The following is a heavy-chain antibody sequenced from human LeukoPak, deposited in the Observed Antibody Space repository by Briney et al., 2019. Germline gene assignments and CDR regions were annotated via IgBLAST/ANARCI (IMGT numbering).Heavy chain of an antibody. CDR3: ARGCTSSSCYDY. V-gene: IGHV3-7*01. Sequence: PGGSLRLSCAASRFTFSSYTMNWVRRAPGKGLEWVANRNEDGNKKYYVDSVKGRFTISRDNTKKSLYLQMNSLRPEDTAVYYCARGCTSSSCYDYWGQGTLVTVSS. J-gene: IGHJ4*02. D-gene: IGHD2-2*01. CDR2: RNEDGNKK. CDR1: RFTFSSYT.